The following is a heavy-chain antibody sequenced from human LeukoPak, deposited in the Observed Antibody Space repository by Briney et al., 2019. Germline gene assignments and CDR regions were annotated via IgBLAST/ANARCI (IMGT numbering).Heavy chain of an antibody. CDR2: IYTSGST. CDR1: GGSISSYY. V-gene: IGHV4-4*07. Sequence: SETLSLTCTVSGGSISSYYWSWIRQPAGKGLEWIGRIYTSGSTNYNPSLKSRVTMSVDTSKNQFSLKLSSVTAADTAVYYCARAYCGGDCPFDAFDIWGQGTMVTVSS. J-gene: IGHJ3*02. D-gene: IGHD2-21*01. CDR3: ARAYCGGDCPFDAFDI.